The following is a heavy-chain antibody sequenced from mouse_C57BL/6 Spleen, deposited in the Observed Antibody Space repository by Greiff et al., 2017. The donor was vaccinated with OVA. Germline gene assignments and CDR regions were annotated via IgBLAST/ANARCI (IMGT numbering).Heavy chain of an antibody. Sequence: DVQLQESGPVLVKPGASVKMSCKASGYTFTDYYMNWVKQSHGKSLEWIGVINPYNGGTSYNQKFKGKATLTVDKSSSTAYMELNSLTSEDSAVYYCANYGNYVGMDYWGQGTSVTVSS. CDR2: INPYNGGT. V-gene: IGHV1-19*01. CDR1: GYTFTDYY. D-gene: IGHD2-1*01. J-gene: IGHJ4*01. CDR3: ANYGNYVGMDY.